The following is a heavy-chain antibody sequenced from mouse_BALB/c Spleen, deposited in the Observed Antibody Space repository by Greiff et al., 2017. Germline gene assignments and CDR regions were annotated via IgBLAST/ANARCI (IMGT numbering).Heavy chain of an antibody. D-gene: IGHD2-4*01. CDR2: IYPGGGYT. J-gene: IGHJ4*01. CDR3: ARCYYDYDVPYAMDY. CDR1: GYTFTNYW. Sequence: QVQLQQSGPELVKPGTSVKISCKASGYTFTNYWLGWVKQRPGHGLEWIGDIYPGGGYTNYNEKFKGKATLTADTSSSTAYMQLSSLTSEDSAVYFCARCYYDYDVPYAMDYWGQGTSVTVSS. V-gene: IGHV1-63*02.